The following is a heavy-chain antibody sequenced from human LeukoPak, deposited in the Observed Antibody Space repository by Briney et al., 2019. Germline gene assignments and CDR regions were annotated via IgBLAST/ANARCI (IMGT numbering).Heavy chain of an antibody. Sequence: GGSLRLSCVASGFTFNTYGMNWVRQAPGKGLEWVSYISGISSTKFYVDSVEGRFTISRDNAKNSLYLQMNSLRAEDTAVYYCARDNDGAAAGSFDYWGQGTLVTVSS. CDR3: ARDNDGAAAGSFDY. CDR1: GFTFNTYG. J-gene: IGHJ4*02. D-gene: IGHD6-13*01. V-gene: IGHV3-48*04. CDR2: ISGISSTK.